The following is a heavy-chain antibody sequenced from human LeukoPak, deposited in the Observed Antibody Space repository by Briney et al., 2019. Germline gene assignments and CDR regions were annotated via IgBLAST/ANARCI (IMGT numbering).Heavy chain of an antibody. CDR1: GFTFSSYA. D-gene: IGHD6-19*01. CDR3: AKVPRGWLRPSDY. V-gene: IGHV3-23*01. Sequence: PGGSLRLSCAASGFTFSSYAMTWVRQAPGKGLEWVSGISSSGSNTYYADSVKGRFTISRDNSKNTLSLQMNSLRVEDTAVYYCAKVPRGWLRPSDYWGQGTLVTVSS. J-gene: IGHJ4*02. CDR2: ISSSGSNT.